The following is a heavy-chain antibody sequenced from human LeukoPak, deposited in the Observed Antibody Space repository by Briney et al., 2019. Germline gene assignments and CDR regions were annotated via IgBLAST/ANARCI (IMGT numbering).Heavy chain of an antibody. CDR2: IKQDGSEK. Sequence: GGSLRLSCAASGFTFSSYWMSWVRQAPGKGLEWVASIKQDGSEKYYVDSVKGRFTISRDNAKNSLYLQMNSLRAEDTAVYYCATEIVVVPAAIHYFDYWGQGTLVTVSS. J-gene: IGHJ4*02. CDR3: ATEIVVVPAAIHYFDY. CDR1: GFTFSSYW. V-gene: IGHV3-7*01. D-gene: IGHD2-2*01.